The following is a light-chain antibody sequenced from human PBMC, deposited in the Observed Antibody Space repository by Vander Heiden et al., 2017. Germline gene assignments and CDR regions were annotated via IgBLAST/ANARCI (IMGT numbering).Light chain of an antibody. CDR1: SGSVSTSYY. J-gene: IGLJ3*02. Sequence: QTVVTQEPSFSVSPGGTVTPTCGLNSGSVSTSYYPSWYQQTPGQAPRTLIYSTNTRSSGVPDRFSGSILGNKAALTITGAQADDESDYYCVLYLGSGISVFGGGTKLTVL. CDR2: STN. CDR3: VLYLGSGISV. V-gene: IGLV8-61*01.